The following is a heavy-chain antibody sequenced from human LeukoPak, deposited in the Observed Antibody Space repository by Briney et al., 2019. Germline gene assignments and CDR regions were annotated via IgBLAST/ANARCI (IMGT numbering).Heavy chain of an antibody. J-gene: IGHJ4*02. D-gene: IGHD3-3*01. V-gene: IGHV4-38-2*02. CDR1: GYSISSGYY. CDR2: ISHSGST. Sequence: MPSETLSLTCTVSGYSISSGYYWGWIRQPPGKGLEWIGSISHSGSTYYKPSLKSRVTISVDTSKNQLSLKLSSVTAADTAVYYCARDPISITIFGVDNSPLFDYWGQGTLVTVSS. CDR3: ARDPISITIFGVDNSPLFDY.